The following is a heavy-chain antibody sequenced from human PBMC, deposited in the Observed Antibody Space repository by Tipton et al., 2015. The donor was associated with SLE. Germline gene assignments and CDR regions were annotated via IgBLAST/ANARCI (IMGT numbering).Heavy chain of an antibody. J-gene: IGHJ3*02. V-gene: IGHV4-59*01. Sequence: TLSLTCTVSGGSIRTYYWSWIRQPPGKGLEWIGYVSYSGSTNYNPSLKSRVTISVDTSMNHLSLKLNSVTAADTAVYFCAMHSIRDPAFDIWGQGTMVSVSS. CDR1: GGSIRTYY. D-gene: IGHD2-21*01. CDR3: AMHSIRDPAFDI. CDR2: VSYSGST.